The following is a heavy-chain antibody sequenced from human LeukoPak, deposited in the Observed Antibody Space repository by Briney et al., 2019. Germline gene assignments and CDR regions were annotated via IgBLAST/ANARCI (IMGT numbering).Heavy chain of an antibody. Sequence: NPSQTLSLTCTVSGGSISSGDSYWSWIRQPPGKGLEWIGYIYYSGSTYYNPSLKSRVTISLDTSKNQFSLKLSSVTAADTAVYYCARESPQSRSCGYWGQGTRVTVSS. D-gene: IGHD2-21*01. CDR1: GGSISSGDSY. CDR2: IYYSGST. J-gene: IGHJ4*02. CDR3: ARESPQSRSCGY. V-gene: IGHV4-30-4*08.